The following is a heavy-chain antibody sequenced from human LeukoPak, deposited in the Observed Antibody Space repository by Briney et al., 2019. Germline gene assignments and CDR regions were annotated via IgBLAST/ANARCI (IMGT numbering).Heavy chain of an antibody. CDR1: GFTFDDYA. D-gene: IGHD1-26*01. Sequence: GGSLRLXCAASGFTFDDYAMHWVRQAPGKGLEWVSSISSSSSYRYYADSVKGRFTISRDNAKNSLYLQMNSLRAEDTAVYYCARDRTSIVGATTPQYYYYYMDVWGKGTTVTVSS. J-gene: IGHJ6*03. V-gene: IGHV3-21*01. CDR3: ARDRTSIVGATTPQYYYYYMDV. CDR2: ISSSSSYR.